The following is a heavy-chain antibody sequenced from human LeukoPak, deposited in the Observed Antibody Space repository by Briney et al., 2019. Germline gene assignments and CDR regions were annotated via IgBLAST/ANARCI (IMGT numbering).Heavy chain of an antibody. CDR2: IYTSGST. V-gene: IGHV4-61*02. D-gene: IGHD4-17*01. CDR3: ARDSPKPGHYYYYMDV. Sequence: MASETLSLTCTVSGGSISSGSYYWSWIRQPAGKGLEWIGRIYTSGSTNYNPSLKSRFTISVDTSKNQFSLKLSSVTAADTAVYYCARDSPKPGHYYYYMDVWGKGTTVTISS. J-gene: IGHJ6*03. CDR1: GGSISSGSYY.